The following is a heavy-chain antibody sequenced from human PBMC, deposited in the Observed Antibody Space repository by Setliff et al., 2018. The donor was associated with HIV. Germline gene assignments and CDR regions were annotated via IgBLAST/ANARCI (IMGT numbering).Heavy chain of an antibody. J-gene: IGHJ5*02. CDR3: AKVAVTGYCSTTSCQNWFDP. V-gene: IGHV4-34*01. Sequence: SETLSLTCTVSGGSMSSYYWSWIRQPPGKGLEWIGEINHSGSTNYNPSLKSRVTISLDTSKNQFSLRLISVTAADTAVYYCAKVAVTGYCSTTSCQNWFDPWGQGTLVTVSS. CDR1: GGSMSSYY. CDR2: INHSGST. D-gene: IGHD2-2*01.